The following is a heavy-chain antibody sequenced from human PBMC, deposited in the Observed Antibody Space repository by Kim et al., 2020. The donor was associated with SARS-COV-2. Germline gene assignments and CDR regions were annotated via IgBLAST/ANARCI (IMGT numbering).Heavy chain of an antibody. CDR2: ISGSGGST. D-gene: IGHD3-16*01. V-gene: IGHV3-23*01. CDR1: GFTFSSNA. CDR3: AKDRGSRDGVWDNWFDP. J-gene: IGHJ5*02. Sequence: GGSLRLSCAASGFTFSSNAMTWVRQTPGKGLEWVSAISGSGGSTYYADSVKGRFTISRDNSKNTVYLQMNSLRAEDTALYYCAKDRGSRDGVWDNWFDPCGEGSPVIVS.